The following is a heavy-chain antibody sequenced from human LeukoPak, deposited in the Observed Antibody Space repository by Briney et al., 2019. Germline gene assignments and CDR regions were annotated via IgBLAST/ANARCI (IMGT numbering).Heavy chain of an antibody. CDR2: ISSSGSTI. D-gene: IGHD3-3*01. Sequence: GGSLRLSCAASGFTFSDYYMSWIRQAPGKGLEWVPYISSSGSTIYYADSVKGRFTISRDNAKNSLYLQMNSLRAEDTAVYYCARLYDRSPPEHWGQGTLVTVSS. J-gene: IGHJ1*01. CDR3: ARLYDRSPPEH. CDR1: GFTFSDYY. V-gene: IGHV3-11*04.